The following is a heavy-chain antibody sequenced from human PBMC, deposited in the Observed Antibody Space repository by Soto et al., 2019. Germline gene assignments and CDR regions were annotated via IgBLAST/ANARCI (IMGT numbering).Heavy chain of an antibody. J-gene: IGHJ3*02. V-gene: IGHV4-34*01. D-gene: IGHD3-3*01. CDR2: INHSGST. Sequence: QVQLQQWGAGLLKPSETLSLTCAVYGGSFSGYYWSWIRQPPGKGLEWIGEINHSGSTNYNPSLKSRVTISVDTSKHQFSLKLSSVTAADTAVYYCARLNVLRFLEWLWAFDIWGQGTMVTVSS. CDR1: GGSFSGYY. CDR3: ARLNVLRFLEWLWAFDI.